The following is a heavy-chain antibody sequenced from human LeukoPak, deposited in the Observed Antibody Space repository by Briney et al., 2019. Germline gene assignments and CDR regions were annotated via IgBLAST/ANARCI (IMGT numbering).Heavy chain of an antibody. J-gene: IGHJ4*02. CDR3: AKELAGGGYFDY. D-gene: IGHD6-19*01. CDR1: GFTFSSYG. CDR2: ISYDGSNK. V-gene: IGHV3-30*18. Sequence: GGSLRLSCAASGFTFSSYGMHWVRQAPGKGLEWVAVISYDGSNKYYADSVKGRFTISRDNSKNTLYLQMNSLRAEDTAVYYCAKELAGGGYFDYWGQGTLVTVSS.